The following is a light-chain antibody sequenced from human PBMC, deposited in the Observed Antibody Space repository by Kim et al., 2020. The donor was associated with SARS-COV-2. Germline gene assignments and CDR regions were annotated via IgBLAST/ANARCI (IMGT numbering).Light chain of an antibody. CDR2: AEN. CDR1: QGVSSR. J-gene: IGKJ2*01. V-gene: IGKV1-12*01. CDR3: QQANNFPYT. Sequence: SASVGDRVNITCRASQGVSSRVAWYQQKPGKAPKLLIYAENNLQSGVPSRFSGSGYGTDFTLTISSLQPEDFATYYCQQANNFPYTFGQGTKLEI.